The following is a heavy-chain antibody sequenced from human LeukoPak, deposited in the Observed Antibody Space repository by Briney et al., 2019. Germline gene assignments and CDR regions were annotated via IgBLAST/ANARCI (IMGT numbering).Heavy chain of an antibody. V-gene: IGHV1-69*04. D-gene: IGHD2/OR15-2a*01. CDR3: ARSRDYFDYYGMDV. Sequence: SVKVSCKASGGTFSSYAISWVRQAPGQGLEWMGRIIPILGIANYAQKFQGRVTITADKSTSTAYMELSSLRSEDTAVYYCARSRDYFDYYGMDVWGQGTTVTVSS. J-gene: IGHJ6*02. CDR1: GGTFSSYA. CDR2: IIPILGIA.